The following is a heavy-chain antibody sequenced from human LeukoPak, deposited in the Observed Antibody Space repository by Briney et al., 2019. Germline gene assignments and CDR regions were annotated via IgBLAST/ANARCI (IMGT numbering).Heavy chain of an antibody. J-gene: IGHJ6*02. CDR1: GFTFSSYA. CDR3: ARDIIRGNHSLHFYYYGMDV. CDR2: ISSNGGST. Sequence: GGSLRLSCAASGFTFSSYAMHWVRQAPGKGLEYVSAISSNGGSTYYANSVKGRFTISRDNSKNTLYLQMGSLRAEDMAVYYCARDIIRGNHSLHFYYYGMDVWGQGTTVTVSS. V-gene: IGHV3-64*01. D-gene: IGHD3-10*01.